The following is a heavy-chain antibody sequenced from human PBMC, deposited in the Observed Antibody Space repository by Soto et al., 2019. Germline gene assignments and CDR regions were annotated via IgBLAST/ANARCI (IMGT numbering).Heavy chain of an antibody. V-gene: IGHV1-8*01. J-gene: IGHJ6*02. Sequence: QVPLVQSGAEVKKPGASVKVSCKASGYTFTSYDINWVRQATGQGLEWMGWMNPNSGNTGYAQKFQGRVTMTRNTSISTAYMELSSLRSEDTAVYYCARGRGRRGSGWYYGMDVWGQGTTVTVSS. CDR1: GYTFTSYD. CDR2: MNPNSGNT. D-gene: IGHD6-19*01. CDR3: ARGRGRRGSGWYYGMDV.